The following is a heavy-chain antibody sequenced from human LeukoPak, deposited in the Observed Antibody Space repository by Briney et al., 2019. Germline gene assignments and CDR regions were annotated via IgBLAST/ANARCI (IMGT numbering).Heavy chain of an antibody. V-gene: IGHV3-7*05. CDR3: AREGTITAYNFDY. Sequence: GGSLRLSCAASGFAFSSYWMSWVRQAPGKGLEWVANMKYDGSAMYYVDSVKGRFTISRDNVKNSLYLQMNSLRAEDTAVYYCAREGTITAYNFDYWGQGTLVTVSS. CDR1: GFAFSSYW. J-gene: IGHJ4*02. CDR2: MKYDGSAM. D-gene: IGHD5-12*01.